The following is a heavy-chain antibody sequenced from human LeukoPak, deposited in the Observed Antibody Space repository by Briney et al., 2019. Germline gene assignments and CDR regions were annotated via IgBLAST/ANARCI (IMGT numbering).Heavy chain of an antibody. Sequence: QTGKSLRLSCAASGFTFSSYGMHWVRQATVEGLEWVAVIWYDGRNKHYAVSVKGRLTISRDNARNTLFLQMNSLRAEDTAVYYCARDPYSSSSGSGDYWGQGTLVTVSS. CDR3: ARDPYSSSSGSGDY. CDR2: IWYDGRNK. CDR1: GFTFSSYG. J-gene: IGHJ4*02. D-gene: IGHD6-13*01. V-gene: IGHV3-33*01.